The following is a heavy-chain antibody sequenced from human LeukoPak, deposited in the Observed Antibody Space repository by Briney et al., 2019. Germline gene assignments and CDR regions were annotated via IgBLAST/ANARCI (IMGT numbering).Heavy chain of an antibody. CDR1: GYTFTSYG. CDR2: ISAYNGNT. D-gene: IGHD6-13*01. V-gene: IGHV1-18*01. Sequence: ASVKVSCKASGYTFTSYGISWVRQAPGQGLEWMGWISAYNGNTNYAQKLQGRVTMTTDTSTSTAYMELSSLRSEDTAVYYCARGGLSSSWYYYYYMDVWGKGTTVTVSS. J-gene: IGHJ6*03. CDR3: ARGGLSSSWYYYYYMDV.